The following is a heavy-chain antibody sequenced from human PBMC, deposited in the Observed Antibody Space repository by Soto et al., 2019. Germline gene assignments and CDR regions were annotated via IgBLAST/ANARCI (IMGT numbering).Heavy chain of an antibody. CDR1: GFTFSSYA. D-gene: IGHD6-19*01. Sequence: EVPLLESGGGLVRPGGSLRLSCAASGFTFSSYAMSRVRQAPGKGLEWVSGISGSGGKTYDADSVKGRFSISRDNSKNTLFLRMNSLRVEDTALYFCAKEGAGFPGTYGMDVWGQGTTVTVSS. V-gene: IGHV3-23*01. CDR2: ISGSGGKT. CDR3: AKEGAGFPGTYGMDV. J-gene: IGHJ6*02.